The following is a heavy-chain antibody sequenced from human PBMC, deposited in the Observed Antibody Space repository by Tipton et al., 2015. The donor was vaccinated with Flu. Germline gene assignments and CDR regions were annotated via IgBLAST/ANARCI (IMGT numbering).Heavy chain of an antibody. CDR2: INHSGST. D-gene: IGHD1-26*01. V-gene: IGHV4-34*01. J-gene: IGHJ5*02. CDR1: GGSFSGYY. CDR3: ARGPESIVGATGGWFDP. Sequence: TLSLTCAVHGGSFSGYYWSWIRQPPGKGLEWIGEINHSGSTNYNPSLKSRVTISVDTSKNQFSLKLSSVTAADTAVYYCARGPESIVGATGGWFDPWGQGTLVTVSS.